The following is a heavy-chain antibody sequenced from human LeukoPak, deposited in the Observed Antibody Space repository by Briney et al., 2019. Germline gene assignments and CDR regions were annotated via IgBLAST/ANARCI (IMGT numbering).Heavy chain of an antibody. V-gene: IGHV1-2*02. Sequence: ASVKVSCKASGYTFTGYYMHWVRQAPGQGLEWMGWINPNSGGTNYAQKFQGRVTMTRDTSISTAYMELSRLRSDDTAMYYCATRTYYYGSGSLDDAFDIWGQGTMVTVSS. CDR2: INPNSGGT. D-gene: IGHD3-10*01. J-gene: IGHJ3*02. CDR3: ATRTYYYGSGSLDDAFDI. CDR1: GYTFTGYY.